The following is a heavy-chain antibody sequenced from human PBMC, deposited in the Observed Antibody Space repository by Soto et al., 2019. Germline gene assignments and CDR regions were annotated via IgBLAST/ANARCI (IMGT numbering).Heavy chain of an antibody. Sequence: QVQLQESGPGLVKPSGTLSLTCAVSGGSISSSNWWSWVRQPPGKGLEWIGEIYHSGSTNYNPSLKRRXTXSXXRSKDPFSLRLRSVSAPDTAVYYSARLVGTDAFDIWGQGTMLTVSS. CDR1: GGSISSSNW. V-gene: IGHV4-4*02. J-gene: IGHJ3*02. D-gene: IGHD2-2*01. CDR2: IYHSGST. CDR3: ARLVGTDAFDI.